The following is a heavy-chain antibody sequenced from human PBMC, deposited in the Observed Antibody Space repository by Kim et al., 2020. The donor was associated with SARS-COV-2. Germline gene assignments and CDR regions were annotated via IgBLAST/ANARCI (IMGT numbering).Heavy chain of an antibody. J-gene: IGHJ5*02. V-gene: IGHV1-18*01. CDR1: GYTFTSYG. D-gene: IGHD2-2*01. CDR3: ARSRYYAINHANWFDP. CDR2: ISAYNGNT. Sequence: ASVKVSCKASGYTFTSYGISWVRQAPGQGLEWMGWISAYNGNTNYAQKLQGRVTMTTDTSTSTAYMELRSLRSDDTAVYYCARSRYYAINHANWFDPWGQGTLVTVSS.